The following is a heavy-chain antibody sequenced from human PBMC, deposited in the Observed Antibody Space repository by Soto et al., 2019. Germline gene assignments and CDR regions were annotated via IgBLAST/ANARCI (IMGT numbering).Heavy chain of an antibody. V-gene: IGHV4-34*01. CDR3: ATRITVFGLLIPPFDP. J-gene: IGHJ5*02. Sequence: SETLSLTCAVYGGSVNDYYWNWIRQPPWKGLEWIGKINHTGGTHYNPSLKSRVTMSVDTSKNQFSLRLSSVTAADTAIYYCATRITVFGLLIPPFDPWGQGTQVTVSS. CDR2: INHTGGT. D-gene: IGHD3-3*01. CDR1: GGSVNDYY.